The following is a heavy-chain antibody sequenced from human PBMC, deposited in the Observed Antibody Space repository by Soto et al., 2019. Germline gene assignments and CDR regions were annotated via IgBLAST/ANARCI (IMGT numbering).Heavy chain of an antibody. CDR2: ISSSGSTA. Sequence: GGSLRLSCAASGFTFSRFELHWVRQAPGKGLEWISYISSSGSTAYYAPSVEGRFTISRDNANNSVYLQMDSLRAEDTALYYCTRAAWFPYLSFYWGQGALVTVSS. V-gene: IGHV3-48*03. CDR3: TRAAWFPYLSFY. CDR1: GFTFSRFE. D-gene: IGHD3-10*01. J-gene: IGHJ4*02.